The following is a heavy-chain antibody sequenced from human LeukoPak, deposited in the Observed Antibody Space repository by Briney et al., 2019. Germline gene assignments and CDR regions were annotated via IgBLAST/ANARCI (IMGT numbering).Heavy chain of an antibody. CDR1: GFTFSSYG. V-gene: IGHV3-30*02. CDR2: IWYDGSNK. J-gene: IGHJ5*02. CDR3: AKGADP. Sequence: TGGSLRLSCAASGFTFSSYGMHWVRQAPGKGLEWVAVIWYDGSNKYYADSVKGRFTISRDNSKNTLYLQMNSLRDEDTAVYYCAKGADPWGQGTLVTVSS.